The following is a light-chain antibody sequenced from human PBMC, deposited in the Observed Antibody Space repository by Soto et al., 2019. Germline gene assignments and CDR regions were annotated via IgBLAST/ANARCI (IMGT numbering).Light chain of an antibody. CDR1: QSVSSN. CDR3: QQSFTTPLT. J-gene: IGKJ4*01. V-gene: IGKV3-11*01. CDR2: DAS. Sequence: EIELTQSPATLSLSPGERATLSCRASQSVSSNLAWYQQKPGQAPRLLIYDASNRATGIPARFSGSGSGTDFTLTISSLEPEDFATYFCQQSFTTPLTFGGGTKVEIK.